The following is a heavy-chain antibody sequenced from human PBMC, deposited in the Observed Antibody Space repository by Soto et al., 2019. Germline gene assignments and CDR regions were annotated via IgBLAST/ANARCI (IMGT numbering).Heavy chain of an antibody. CDR3: AARNLVAPY. D-gene: IGHD5-12*01. CDR1: GFTVSSNY. CDR2: IYSGGTT. Sequence: EVQLVESGGGLVQPGESLRLSCAASGFTVSSNYMSWVRQAPGKGLEWVSLIYSGGTTDYADSVKGRFTISRDNSKNTLYLQMNSLRAEDTAVYYCAARNLVAPYWGQGTLVTVSS. J-gene: IGHJ4*02. V-gene: IGHV3-66*01.